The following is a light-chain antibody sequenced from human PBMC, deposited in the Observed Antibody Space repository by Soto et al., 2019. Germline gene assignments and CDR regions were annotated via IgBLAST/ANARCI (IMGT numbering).Light chain of an antibody. Sequence: ENVLTPSPGTPSFSPGERTPLSCRASQSIGNIYLAWYQHKAGQAPXLXXYGASNRATGIPDRFSGSGSGTDFTLTISRLEPEDFAVYYCQQYGNSPPYTFGQGTRLEIK. CDR1: QSIGNIY. CDR3: QQYGNSPPYT. CDR2: GAS. J-gene: IGKJ5*01. V-gene: IGKV3-20*01.